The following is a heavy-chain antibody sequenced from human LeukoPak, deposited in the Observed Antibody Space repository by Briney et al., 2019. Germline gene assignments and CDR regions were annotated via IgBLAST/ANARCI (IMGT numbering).Heavy chain of an antibody. CDR1: GGTFSSYA. CDR2: MIHIFGTA. Sequence: VKVSCKASGGTFSSYAMSGGGQAPGGGGEGRGGMIHIFGTAHYAQKFQRRVTLTADESTSTAYMDLSSLRSEDTAVYYCARDRKSYYDSSGYSDYFDYWGQGTLVTVSS. CDR3: ARDRKSYYDSSGYSDYFDY. V-gene: IGHV1-69*13. D-gene: IGHD3-22*01. J-gene: IGHJ4*02.